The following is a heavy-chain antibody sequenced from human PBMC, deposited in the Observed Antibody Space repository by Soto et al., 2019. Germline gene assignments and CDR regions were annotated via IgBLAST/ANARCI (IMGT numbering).Heavy chain of an antibody. Sequence: QVQLVESGGGVVQPGRSLRLSCAASGFTFSSYGMHWVRQAPGKGLEWVAVIWYDGSNKYYADSVKGRFTISRDNSKNTLYLQMNSLRAEDTAVYYCARDPGYCSGGSFYPYYFDYWGQGTLVTVSS. CDR3: ARDPGYCSGGSFYPYYFDY. J-gene: IGHJ4*02. V-gene: IGHV3-33*01. CDR1: GFTFSSYG. D-gene: IGHD2-15*01. CDR2: IWYDGSNK.